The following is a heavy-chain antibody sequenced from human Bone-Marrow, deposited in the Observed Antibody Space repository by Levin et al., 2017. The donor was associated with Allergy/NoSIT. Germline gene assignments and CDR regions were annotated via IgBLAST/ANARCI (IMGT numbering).Heavy chain of an antibody. J-gene: IGHJ5*02. CDR3: ARGRADGSPWDSNNWLDP. CDR2: INGNSGAT. CDR1: GYTFSGFY. Sequence: ASVKVSCKASGYTFSGFYVHWLRQAPGQGLEWMGRINGNSGATNYAQKFEGRVTVTRDTSINTAYMELRRLRFDDTAVYYCARGRADGSPWDSNNWLDPWGQGTQVTVSS. D-gene: IGHD5-24*01. V-gene: IGHV1-2*06.